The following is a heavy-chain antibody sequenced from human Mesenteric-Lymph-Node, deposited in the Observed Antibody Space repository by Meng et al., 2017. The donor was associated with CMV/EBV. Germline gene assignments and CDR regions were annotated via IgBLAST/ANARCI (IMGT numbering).Heavy chain of an antibody. Sequence: GESLKISCAASGFTFSSYGMHWVRQAPGKGLEWVAVIWYDGSNKYYADSVKGRFTISRDNSKNTLYLQMNSLRAEDTAVYYCTRDTPSGYYGMDVWGQGTTVTVSS. D-gene: IGHD3-10*01. CDR2: IWYDGSNK. J-gene: IGHJ6*02. V-gene: IGHV3-33*01. CDR3: TRDTPSGYYGMDV. CDR1: GFTFSSYG.